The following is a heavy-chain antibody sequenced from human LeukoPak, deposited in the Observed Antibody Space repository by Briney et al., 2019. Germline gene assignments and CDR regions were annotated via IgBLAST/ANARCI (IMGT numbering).Heavy chain of an antibody. Sequence: PGGSLRLSCAASGFTFSSYSMNWVRQAPGKGLEWVSSISSSSSYIYYADSVKGRFTISRDNAKNSLYLQMNSLRAEDTAVYYCARGLYGSGSYPFDYWGQGTLVTVSS. D-gene: IGHD3-10*01. CDR3: ARGLYGSGSYPFDY. CDR1: GFTFSSYS. J-gene: IGHJ4*02. V-gene: IGHV3-21*01. CDR2: ISSSSSYI.